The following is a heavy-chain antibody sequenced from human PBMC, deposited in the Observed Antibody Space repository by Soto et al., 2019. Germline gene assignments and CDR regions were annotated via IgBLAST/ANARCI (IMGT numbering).Heavy chain of an antibody. CDR2: IFYSGST. CDR1: GGSISSYY. D-gene: IGHD2-15*01. J-gene: IGHJ4*02. Sequence: PSETLSLTCTVSGGSISSYYWGWIRQSPGKGLEWIGSIFYSGSTYYNPSLKSRVTISVDTSKNQFSLKLSSVTAADTAVYYCARHTPAISISDHWGQGTPVTVST. CDR3: ARHTPAISISDH. V-gene: IGHV4-39*01.